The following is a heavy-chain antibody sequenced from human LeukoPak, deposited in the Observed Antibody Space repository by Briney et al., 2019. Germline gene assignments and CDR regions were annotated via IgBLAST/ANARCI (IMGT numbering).Heavy chain of an antibody. V-gene: IGHV1-46*01. CDR3: ARGDGYNSEVEY. J-gene: IGHJ4*02. CDR2: INPSGDT. CDR1: GYTFTNYY. Sequence: GASVKVSCKASGYTFTNYYIHWVRQAPGQGLEWMGIINPSGDTSYAQKFQGRVIMTRDTSTSTVYMELSSLRSEDTAVYYCARGDGYNSEVEYWGQGTLVAVSS. D-gene: IGHD5-24*01.